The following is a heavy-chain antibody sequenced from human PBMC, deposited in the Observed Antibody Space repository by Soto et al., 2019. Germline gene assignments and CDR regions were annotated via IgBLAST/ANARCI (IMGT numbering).Heavy chain of an antibody. J-gene: IGHJ5*02. V-gene: IGHV3-21*01. CDR2: ISSNSAYI. Sequence: GGSLRLSCAASGFTFRSFTMNWVRQAPGKGLEWVSTISSNSAYIYYTDALRGRFNISRDNAKNSLHLQMNSLRAEDTAVYYCTRDASRDSSARGWFDPWGPGTLVTVSS. D-gene: IGHD6-13*01. CDR1: GFTFRSFT. CDR3: TRDASRDSSARGWFDP.